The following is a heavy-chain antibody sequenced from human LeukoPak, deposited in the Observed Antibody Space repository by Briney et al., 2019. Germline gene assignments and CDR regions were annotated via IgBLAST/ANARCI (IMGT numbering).Heavy chain of an antibody. CDR2: IYYSGST. CDR3: ARGGGPNWNYASYYGMDV. Sequence: PSETLSLTCTVSGGSISSYYWSWIRQPPGRGLEWIGYIYYSGSTNYNPSLKSRVTISVDTSKNQFSLKLSSVTAADTAVYYCARGGGPNWNYASYYGMDVWGQGTTVTVSS. D-gene: IGHD1-7*01. CDR1: GGSISSYY. V-gene: IGHV4-59*01. J-gene: IGHJ6*02.